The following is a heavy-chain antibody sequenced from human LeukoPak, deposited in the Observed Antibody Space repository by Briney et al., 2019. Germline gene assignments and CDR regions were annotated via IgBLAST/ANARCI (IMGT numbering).Heavy chain of an antibody. CDR1: GGTFSSYA. V-gene: IGHV1-69*11. J-gene: IGHJ4*02. CDR2: IIPILGTA. D-gene: IGHD5-24*01. Sequence: ASVKVSCKASGGTFSSYAISWVRQAPGQGLEWMGRIIPILGTANYAQRFQGRVTITTDESTSTAYMELSSLRSEDTAVYYCARGGDGYDYWGQGTLVTVSS. CDR3: ARGGDGYDY.